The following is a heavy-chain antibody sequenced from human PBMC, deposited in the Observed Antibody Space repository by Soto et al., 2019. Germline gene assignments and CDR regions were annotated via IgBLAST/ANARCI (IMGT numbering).Heavy chain of an antibody. V-gene: IGHV3-23*01. CDR1: GLSFSSFA. J-gene: IGHJ6*03. Sequence: HPGGSMRLSCAASGLSFSSFAMSWVRQDKRKGLEWVSSISVSGKTYYADSVKGRFTISRDNSKNTLKLQMNSLRAEDTAVYYCARDQARTVKNCSSTSCHRPTYYYYMDVWGKGTTVTVSS. D-gene: IGHD2-2*01. CDR2: ISVSGKT. CDR3: ARDQARTVKNCSSTSCHRPTYYYYMDV.